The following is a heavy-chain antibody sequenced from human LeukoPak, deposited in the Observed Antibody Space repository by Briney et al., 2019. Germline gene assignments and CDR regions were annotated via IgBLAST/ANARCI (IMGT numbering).Heavy chain of an antibody. V-gene: IGHV1-18*01. CDR3: ARGSGAYYEDAFDI. D-gene: IGHD3-3*01. Sequence: ASVKVSCKASGYTFTSYGISWMRQAPGQGLEWMGWISAYNGNTNYAQKLQGRVTITTDTSTSTAYMELRSLRSDDTAVYYCARGSGAYYEDAFDIWGQGTMVTVSS. CDR1: GYTFTSYG. CDR2: ISAYNGNT. J-gene: IGHJ3*02.